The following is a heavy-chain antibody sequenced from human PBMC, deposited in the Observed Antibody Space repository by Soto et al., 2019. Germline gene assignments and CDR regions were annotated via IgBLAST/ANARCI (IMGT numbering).Heavy chain of an antibody. D-gene: IGHD3-22*01. J-gene: IGHJ3*02. V-gene: IGHV4-30-4*01. CDR2: IYYSGST. CDR3: ARARIVVVNHDAFDI. CDR1: GGSISSGDYY. Sequence: SETLSLTCTVSGGSISSGDYYWSWIRQPPGKGLEWIGYIYYSGSTYYNPSLKSRVTISVDTSKNQFSLKLSSVTAADTAVYYCARARIVVVNHDAFDIWGQGTMVTVSS.